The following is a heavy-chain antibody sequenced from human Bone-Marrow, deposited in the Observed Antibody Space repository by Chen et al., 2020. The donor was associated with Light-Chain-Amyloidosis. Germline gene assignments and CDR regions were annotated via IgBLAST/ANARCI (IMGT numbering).Heavy chain of an antibody. CDR1: GFTFSHYA. V-gene: IGHV3-23*01. CDR2: ISETGANT. D-gene: IGHD6-13*01. Sequence: EVRLLESGGGLVQPGGSLRLSCAVSGFTFSHYAMNWVRQAPGKWLQWISSISETGANTDYEDSVKGRFTISRDNSNNMLYLQLTSLRAEDTAVYYCAKQYLVGGWGQGTLVTVSS. J-gene: IGHJ4*02. CDR3: AKQYLVGG.